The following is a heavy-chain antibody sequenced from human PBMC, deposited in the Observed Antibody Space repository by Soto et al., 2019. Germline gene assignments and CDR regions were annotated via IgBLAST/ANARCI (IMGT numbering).Heavy chain of an antibody. J-gene: IGHJ4*02. D-gene: IGHD1-26*01. CDR3: AKMERSKEGLSVYYFDD. CDR1: GVSISNYY. CDR2: ISYNGNT. V-gene: IGHV4-59*08. Sequence: QVQLEESGPGLVKPSETLSLTCTVSGVSISNYYWSWIRQSPEKGLEWIGYISYNGNTNYNPSLKSRITISGVTSKNQFSLKLTAVTAADTAVYYCAKMERSKEGLSVYYFDDWAQGTLVTVSS.